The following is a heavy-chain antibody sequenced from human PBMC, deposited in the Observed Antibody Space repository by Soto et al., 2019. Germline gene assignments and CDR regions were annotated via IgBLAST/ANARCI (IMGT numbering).Heavy chain of an antibody. CDR3: ALERVAASPGDY. J-gene: IGHJ4*02. CDR1: GDSIGTYY. D-gene: IGHD6-6*01. V-gene: IGHV4-4*07. Sequence: QVQLQESGPGLVKPSETLSLTCTVSGDSIGTYYWSWVRSPAGKGLEWIGRMSTSGGSGYSPSLKSRVTMSLDTSINQFSLKLTSVTAADKAVYYCALERVAASPGDYWGQGTLVTVSS. CDR2: MSTSGGS.